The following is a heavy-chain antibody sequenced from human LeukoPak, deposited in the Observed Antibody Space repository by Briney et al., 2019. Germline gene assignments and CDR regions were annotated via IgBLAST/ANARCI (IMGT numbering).Heavy chain of an antibody. CDR3: ARDLGRKTAADPQYCFDY. D-gene: IGHD6-13*01. J-gene: IGHJ4*02. V-gene: IGHV1-69*01. CDR1: GGTFSSYA. Sequence: ASVKVSCKASGGTFSSYAISWVRQAPGQGLEWMGGIIPIFGTANYAQKFQGRVTITADESTSTAYMELSSLRSEDTAVYYCARDLGRKTAADPQYCFDYWGQGTLVTVSS. CDR2: IIPIFGTA.